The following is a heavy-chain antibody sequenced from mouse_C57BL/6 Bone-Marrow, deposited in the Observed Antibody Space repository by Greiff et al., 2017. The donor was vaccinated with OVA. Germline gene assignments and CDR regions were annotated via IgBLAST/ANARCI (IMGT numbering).Heavy chain of an antibody. CDR2: IWSDGST. Sequence: VQLVESGPGLVAPSQSLSITCTVSGFSLTSYGVHWVRQPPGKGLEWLVVIWSDGSTTYNSALKSRLSISKDNSKSQVFLKMNSLQTDYTAMYYCARHRNDYDGWFAYWGQGTLVTVSA. CDR1: GFSLTSYG. V-gene: IGHV2-6-1*01. D-gene: IGHD2-4*01. CDR3: ARHRNDYDGWFAY. J-gene: IGHJ3*01.